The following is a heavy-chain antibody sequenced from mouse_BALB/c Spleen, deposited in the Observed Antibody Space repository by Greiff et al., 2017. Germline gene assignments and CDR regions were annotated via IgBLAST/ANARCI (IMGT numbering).Heavy chain of an antibody. CDR2: IYPGSGST. D-gene: IGHD1-3*01. V-gene: IGHV1S22*01. CDR1: GYTFTSYW. Sequence: LQQPGSELVRPGASVKLSCKASGYTFTSYWMHWVKQRPGQGLEWIGNIYPGSGSTNYDEKFKSKATLTVDTSSSTAYMQLSSLTSEDSAVYYCTRGTNAMDYWGQGTSVTVSS. CDR3: TRGTNAMDY. J-gene: IGHJ4*01.